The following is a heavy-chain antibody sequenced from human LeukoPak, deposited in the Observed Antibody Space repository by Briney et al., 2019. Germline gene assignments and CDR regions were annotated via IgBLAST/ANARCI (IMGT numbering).Heavy chain of an antibody. CDR3: VRGDY. J-gene: IGHJ4*02. Sequence: GGSLRLSCAASGLTFSIHWMNWVRQAPGKGLECVANINQDGSDKYYVDSVKGRFTISRDNTKNSLYLQMNSLRAEDMGVYFCVRGDYWGQETVVTVSS. CDR1: GLTFSIHW. V-gene: IGHV3-7*01. CDR2: INQDGSDK.